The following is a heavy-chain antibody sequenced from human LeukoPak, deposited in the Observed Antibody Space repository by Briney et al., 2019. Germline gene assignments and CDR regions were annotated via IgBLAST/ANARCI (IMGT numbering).Heavy chain of an antibody. CDR3: ARGRGSTSRY. D-gene: IGHD5-12*01. J-gene: IGHJ4*02. CDR1: GYTLINYG. Sequence: ASVKVSCKASGYTLINYGITWVRQAPGQGLEWMGWISTYNGDTNYAQNLQGRVTMSTDTSTSTAYMELRSLRSDDTAVYYCARGRGSTSRYWGQGTLVTVSS. CDR2: ISTYNGDT. V-gene: IGHV1-18*01.